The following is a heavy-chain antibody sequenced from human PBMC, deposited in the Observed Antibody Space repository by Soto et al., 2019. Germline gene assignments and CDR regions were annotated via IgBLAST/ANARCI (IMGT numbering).Heavy chain of an antibody. CDR1: GFTFDDYA. V-gene: IGHV3-9*01. J-gene: IGHJ3*02. CDR2: ISWNSGSI. CDR3: AKAPYSSGWTDAFDI. D-gene: IGHD6-19*01. Sequence: GGSLRLSCAASGFTFDDYAMHWVRQAPGKGLEWVSGISWNSGSIDYADSVKGRFTISRDNAKNSLYLQMNSLRAEDTALYYCAKAPYSSGWTDAFDIWGQGTMVTVSS.